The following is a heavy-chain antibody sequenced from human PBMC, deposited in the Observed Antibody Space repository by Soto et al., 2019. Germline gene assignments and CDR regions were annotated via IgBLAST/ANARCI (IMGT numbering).Heavy chain of an antibody. D-gene: IGHD2-15*01. Sequence: PSETLSLTCTVSGGSISSYYWIWIRQPPGKGLEWIGYIYYSGSTNYNPSLKSRVTISVDTSKNQFSLKLSSVTAADTAVYYCARYCSGGSCYDAFDIWVQGTMVTVSS. J-gene: IGHJ3*02. CDR2: IYYSGST. CDR3: ARYCSGGSCYDAFDI. CDR1: GGSISSYY. V-gene: IGHV4-59*01.